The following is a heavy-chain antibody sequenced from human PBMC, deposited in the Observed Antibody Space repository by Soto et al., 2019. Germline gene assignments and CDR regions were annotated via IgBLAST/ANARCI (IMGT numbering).Heavy chain of an antibody. CDR1: GFNFIRKY. J-gene: IGHJ4*02. CDR3: ARGLYDSGSFYFDF. D-gene: IGHD3-10*01. Sequence: EVQLVESGGGLIQPGGSLRLSCAASGFNFIRKYMIWVRQAPGKGLEWVSILYSGGTTYYADSVKGRFTISRDTSENTLYLQMKSLGAEETAVYYCARGLYDSGSFYFDFWGQGTLVTVSS. V-gene: IGHV3-53*01. CDR2: LYSGGTT.